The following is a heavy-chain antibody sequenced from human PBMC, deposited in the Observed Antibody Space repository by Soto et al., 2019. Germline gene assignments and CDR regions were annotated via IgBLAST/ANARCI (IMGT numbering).Heavy chain of an antibody. V-gene: IGHV3-23*01. CDR1: GFTFSSYA. Sequence: PGGSLRLSCAASGFTFSSYAMSWVRQAPGKGLEWVSAISGSGGSTYYADSVKGRFTISRDNSKNTLYLQMNSLRAEDTAVYYCARSGYSSGWYPPKRKTGFFDYWGQGT. J-gene: IGHJ4*02. CDR2: ISGSGGST. CDR3: ARSGYSSGWYPPKRKTGFFDY. D-gene: IGHD6-19*01.